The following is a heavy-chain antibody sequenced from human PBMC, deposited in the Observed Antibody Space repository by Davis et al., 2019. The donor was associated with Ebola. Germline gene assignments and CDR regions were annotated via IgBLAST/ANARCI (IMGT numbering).Heavy chain of an antibody. Sequence: AASVKVSCKASGYIFTGYYIHWVRQAPGQGLEWMGCINPNSGATNYAQKFQGWVTMTRDTSISTAYMELSRLRSDDTAVYYCARDRQLLDYYYYGMDVWGQGTTVTVSS. CDR2: INPNSGAT. CDR1: GYIFTGYY. J-gene: IGHJ6*02. CDR3: ARDRQLLDYYYYGMDV. V-gene: IGHV1-2*04. D-gene: IGHD6-6*01.